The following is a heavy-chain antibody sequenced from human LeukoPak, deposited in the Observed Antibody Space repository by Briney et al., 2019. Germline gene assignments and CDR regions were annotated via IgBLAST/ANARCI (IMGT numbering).Heavy chain of an antibody. CDR3: ARMGIQLTFDY. CDR2: IIPIFGTA. J-gene: IGHJ4*02. D-gene: IGHD5-18*01. V-gene: IGHV1-69*06. Sequence: ASVKVSCKASGGTFSGYAISWARQAPGQGLEWMGGIIPIFGTANYAQKFQGRVTITADKSTSTAYMELSSLRSEDTAVYYCARMGIQLTFDYWGQGTLVTVSS. CDR1: GGTFSGYA.